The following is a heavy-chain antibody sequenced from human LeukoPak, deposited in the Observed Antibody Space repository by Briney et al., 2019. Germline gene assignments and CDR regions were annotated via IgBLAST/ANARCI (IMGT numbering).Heavy chain of an antibody. CDR2: IYYSGST. CDR3: ARGRLSYDILTGYYNSYFDY. J-gene: IGHJ4*02. V-gene: IGHV4-30-4*01. CDR1: GGSISSGDYY. D-gene: IGHD3-9*01. Sequence: PSQTLSLTCTVSGGSISSGDYYWSWIRQPPGKGLEWIGYIYYSGSTYYNPSLKSRVTISVDTSKNQFSLKLSSVTAADTAVYYCARGRLSYDILTGYYNSYFDYWGQGTLVTVSS.